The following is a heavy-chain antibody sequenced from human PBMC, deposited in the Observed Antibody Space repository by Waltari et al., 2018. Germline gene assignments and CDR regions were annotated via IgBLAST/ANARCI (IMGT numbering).Heavy chain of an antibody. CDR2: MSYSGAT. CDR3: ATYIGASLGTAAFDV. V-gene: IGHV4-39*01. Sequence: QVQVQESGPGLVKPSETLSLTCSVSGVSITSNRHYWGWIRQPPGQGLEWIGTMSYSGATYSNPSRKSRVTISRDTSENQLSLKLGSVTAADTAVYYCATYIGASLGTAAFDVWGQGTTVTVSS. D-gene: IGHD5-12*01. CDR1: GVSITSNRHY. J-gene: IGHJ3*01.